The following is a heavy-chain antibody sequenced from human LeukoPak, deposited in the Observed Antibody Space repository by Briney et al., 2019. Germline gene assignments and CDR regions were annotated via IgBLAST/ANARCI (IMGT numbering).Heavy chain of an antibody. CDR1: GGTFSSYA. V-gene: IGHV1-69*01. CDR3: ARDLWEYYYGMDV. Sequence: SVNVSCKASGGTFSSYAISWVRQAPGQGLEWMGGIIPIFGTANYAQKFQGRVTITVDESTSTAYMELSSLRSEDTAVYYCARDLWEYYYGMDVWGQGTTVTVSS. D-gene: IGHD1-26*01. CDR2: IIPIFGTA. J-gene: IGHJ6*02.